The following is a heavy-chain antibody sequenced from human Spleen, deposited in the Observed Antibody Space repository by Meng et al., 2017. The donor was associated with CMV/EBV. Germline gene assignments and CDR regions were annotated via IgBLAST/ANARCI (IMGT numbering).Heavy chain of an antibody. CDR3: AKVSWPAVGADY. D-gene: IGHD6-13*01. Sequence: GESLKISCAASGFTFSSCAMSWVRQAPGKGLEWVSVIYSGGSSTYYADSVKGRFTISRDNSKNTLYLQMNSLRAEDTAVYYCAKVSWPAVGADYWGQGTQVTVSS. CDR1: GFTFSSCA. V-gene: IGHV3-23*03. CDR2: IYSGGSST. J-gene: IGHJ4*02.